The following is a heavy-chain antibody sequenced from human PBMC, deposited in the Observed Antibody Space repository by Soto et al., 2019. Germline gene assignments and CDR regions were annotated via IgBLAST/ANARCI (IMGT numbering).Heavy chain of an antibody. V-gene: IGHV4-34*01. J-gene: IGHJ4*02. D-gene: IGHD6-19*01. CDR2: INHSGST. Sequence: PSETMSLTCAVYGGSFSGYYWSWIRQPPGKGLEWIGEINHSGSTNYNPSLKSRVTISVDTSKNQFSLKLSSVTAADTAVYYCARGGTGIAVAGPNYFDYWGQGTLVTVSS. CDR1: GGSFSGYY. CDR3: ARGGTGIAVAGPNYFDY.